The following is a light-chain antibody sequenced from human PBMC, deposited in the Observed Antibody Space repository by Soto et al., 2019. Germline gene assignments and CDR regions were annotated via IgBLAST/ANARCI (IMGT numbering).Light chain of an antibody. J-gene: IGKJ1*01. Sequence: DVVMTQSPLSLPVSLGQPASISCRSSQGLVHGDGNTYLNWFQQRPGQSPRRLIYDVSNRDSGVPDRFSGRGSGTEFTLKISRVEAEDVGVYFCMQGTHWPTTFGQGTKVEIK. CDR1: QGLVHGDGNTY. CDR3: MQGTHWPTT. V-gene: IGKV2-30*02. CDR2: DVS.